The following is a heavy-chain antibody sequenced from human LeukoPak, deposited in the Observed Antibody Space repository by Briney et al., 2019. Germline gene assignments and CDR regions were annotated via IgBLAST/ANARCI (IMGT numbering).Heavy chain of an antibody. CDR3: ARGYCSSSRCYMGADHYFGMDV. V-gene: IGHV3-7*05. CDR2: IKQDGSEK. J-gene: IGHJ6*02. Sequence: GGSLRLSCAASGFTFSSYWMNWVRQAPGKGLEWVANIKQDGSEKYYVESVKGRLTISRDNAKNSLYLQTNSLRAEDTAVYYCARGYCSSSRCYMGADHYFGMDVWGQGTTVTVSS. CDR1: GFTFSSYW. D-gene: IGHD2-2*02.